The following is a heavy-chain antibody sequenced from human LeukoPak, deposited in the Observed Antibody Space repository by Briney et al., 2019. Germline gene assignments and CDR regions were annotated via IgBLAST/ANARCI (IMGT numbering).Heavy chain of an antibody. D-gene: IGHD4-23*01. Sequence: GGSLRLSCAASGFTFSSYSLNWVRQAPGKGLEWVSSISSSSSYIYYADSVKGRFTISRDNAKNSLYLQMNSLRAEDTAVYYCARNFDYGGHSVDYWGQGTLVTVSS. CDR1: GFTFSSYS. J-gene: IGHJ4*02. V-gene: IGHV3-21*01. CDR3: ARNFDYGGHSVDY. CDR2: ISSSSSYI.